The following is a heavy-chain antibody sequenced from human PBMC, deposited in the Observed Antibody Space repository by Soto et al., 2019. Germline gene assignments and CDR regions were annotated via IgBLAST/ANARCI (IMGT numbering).Heavy chain of an antibody. J-gene: IGHJ5*02. V-gene: IGHV1-69*06. D-gene: IGHD4-17*01. CDR2: IIPIFGTA. CDR1: GGTFSSYA. CDR3: ASSTYGDSPIYNWFDP. Sequence: QVQLVQSGAEVKKPGSSVKVSCKASGGTFSSYAISWVRQAPGQGLEWMGGIIPIFGTATYAHKFEGRVTITPDKSTRTAYMELSSLRSEDTAAYYCASSTYGDSPIYNWFDPWGQGTLVTVSS.